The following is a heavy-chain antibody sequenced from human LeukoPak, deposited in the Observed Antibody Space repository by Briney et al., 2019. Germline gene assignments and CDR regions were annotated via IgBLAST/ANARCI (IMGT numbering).Heavy chain of an antibody. CDR3: ARLRYCTNGVCP. V-gene: IGHV4-34*01. Sequence: SETLSLTCTVSGGSISSYYWSWIRQPPGKGLEWIGEINHSGSTNYNPSLKSRVTISVDTSKNQFSLKLSSVTAADTAVYYCARLRYCTNGVCPWGQGTLVTVSS. CDR2: INHSGST. CDR1: GGSISSYY. J-gene: IGHJ5*02. D-gene: IGHD2-8*01.